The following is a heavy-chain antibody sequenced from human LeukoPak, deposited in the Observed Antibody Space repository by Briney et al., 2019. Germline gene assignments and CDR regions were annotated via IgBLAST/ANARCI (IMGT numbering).Heavy chain of an antibody. V-gene: IGHV3-30*18. Sequence: GRSLRLSCAASGFTFSTYGMHWVRQAPGKGLEWVAVIAYDGTSKYSADSVKGRFTISRDNSKNTLYLQTNSLRPEDTAVYYCAKDALRSAYFHYMDVWGKGTTVTVSS. CDR1: GFTFSTYG. CDR2: IAYDGTSK. D-gene: IGHD3-16*01. CDR3: AKDALRSAYFHYMDV. J-gene: IGHJ6*03.